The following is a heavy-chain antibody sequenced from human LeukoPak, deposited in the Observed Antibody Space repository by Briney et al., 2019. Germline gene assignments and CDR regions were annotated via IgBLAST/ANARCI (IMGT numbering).Heavy chain of an antibody. Sequence: ASVKVSCKASGYTFTSYGISWVRQAPGQGLEWMGWISAYNGNTNYAQKLQGRVTMTTDTSTSTAYMELRSLRSDDTAVYYCARAPRVGGYYIPLYYYYYMDVWGKGTTVTVSS. CDR3: ARAPRVGGYYIPLYYYYYMDV. CDR1: GYTFTSYG. J-gene: IGHJ6*03. D-gene: IGHD3-10*01. V-gene: IGHV1-18*01. CDR2: ISAYNGNT.